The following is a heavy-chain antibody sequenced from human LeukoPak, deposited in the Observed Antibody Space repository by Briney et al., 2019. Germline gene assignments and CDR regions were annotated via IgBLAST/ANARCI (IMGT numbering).Heavy chain of an antibody. CDR1: GFTFSSYW. CDR3: ARDTLVITGTTQPIDY. Sequence: GGSLRLSCAASGFTFSSYWMSWVRQAPGKGREWVANIKQDGSEKYYVDSVKGRFTISRDNAKNSLYLQMNSLRAEDTAVYYCARDTLVITGTTQPIDYWGQGTLVTVSS. J-gene: IGHJ4*02. CDR2: IKQDGSEK. D-gene: IGHD1-20*01. V-gene: IGHV3-7*01.